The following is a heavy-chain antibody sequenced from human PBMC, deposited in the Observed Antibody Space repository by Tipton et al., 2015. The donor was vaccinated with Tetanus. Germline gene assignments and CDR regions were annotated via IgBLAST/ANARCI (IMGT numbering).Heavy chain of an antibody. CDR1: GDSISFYY. Sequence: LRLSCTVSGDSISFYYWSWVRQPPGKGLEWIGYIYYSGNTKYNPSLKSRVTMSVDTSKNQFSLNLTSVTPADTAVYYCARDLRRYQQNNWLDPWGQGTLATVSS. CDR2: IYYSGNT. CDR3: ARDLRRYQQNNWLDP. D-gene: IGHD2-2*01. J-gene: IGHJ5*02. V-gene: IGHV4-59*01.